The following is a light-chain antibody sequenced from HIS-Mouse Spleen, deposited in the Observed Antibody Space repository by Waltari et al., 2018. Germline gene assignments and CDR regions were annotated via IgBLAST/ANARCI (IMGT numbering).Light chain of an antibody. J-gene: IGLJ2*01. CDR1: KLGDKY. CDR3: QAWDSSTVV. CDR2: QDS. V-gene: IGLV3-1*01. Sequence: SYELTQPPSVSVSPGQTASITCSGDKLGDKYACWYQQKPGQSPVLVIYQDSKRPAGIPERVSRSNSGNTATLTISGTQAMDEADYYCQAWDSSTVVFGGGTKLTVX.